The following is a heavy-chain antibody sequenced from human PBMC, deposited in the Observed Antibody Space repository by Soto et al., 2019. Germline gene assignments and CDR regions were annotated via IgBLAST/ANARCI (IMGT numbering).Heavy chain of an antibody. Sequence: PGGSLRLSCAASGFTFSSYGMHWVRQAPGKGLEWVAVIWYDGSNKYYADSVKGRFTISRDNSKNTLYLQMNSLRAEDTAVYYCARTPPPIHYGDYYDYYYYYMDVWGKGTTVTVSS. D-gene: IGHD4-17*01. V-gene: IGHV3-33*01. J-gene: IGHJ6*03. CDR3: ARTPPPIHYGDYYDYYYYYMDV. CDR2: IWYDGSNK. CDR1: GFTFSSYG.